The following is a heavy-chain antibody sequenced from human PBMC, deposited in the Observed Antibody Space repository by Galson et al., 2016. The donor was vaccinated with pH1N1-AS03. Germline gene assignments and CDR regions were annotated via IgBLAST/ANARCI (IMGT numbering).Heavy chain of an antibody. CDR2: ISGSGEGT. D-gene: IGHD4-23*01. V-gene: IGHV3-23*01. CDR3: AKDRVRLQVTESSAFDI. Sequence: APGKGLEWVAGISGSGEGTYYLDSVKGRFTISRDNSKNMLYLQMNSLRAEDSAAYYCAKDRVRLQVTESSAFDIWGQGTMVTVSS. J-gene: IGHJ3*02.